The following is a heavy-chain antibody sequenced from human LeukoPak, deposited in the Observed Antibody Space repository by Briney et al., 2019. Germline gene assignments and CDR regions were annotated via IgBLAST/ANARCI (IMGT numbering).Heavy chain of an antibody. V-gene: IGHV1-2*02. D-gene: IGHD3-3*01. Sequence: ASVRVSCKASGYTFTGYYMHWVRQAPGQGLEWMGWINPNSGGTNYAQKFQGRVTMTRDTSISTAYMELSRLRSDDTAVYYCARDTRSRITIFGVIYYYYYMDVWGKGTTVTVSS. J-gene: IGHJ6*03. CDR1: GYTFTGYY. CDR3: ARDTRSRITIFGVIYYYYYMDV. CDR2: INPNSGGT.